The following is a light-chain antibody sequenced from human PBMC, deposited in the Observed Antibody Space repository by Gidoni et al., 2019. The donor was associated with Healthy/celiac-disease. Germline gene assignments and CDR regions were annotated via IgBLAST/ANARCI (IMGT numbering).Light chain of an antibody. V-gene: IGKV3-11*01. CDR3: QQRSNWPPLT. J-gene: IGKJ4*01. CDR2: DAS. Sequence: IFWTHSPSTLSLSPGERATLSCRASQSVSSYLAWYQQKPGQAPRLLIYDASNRATGIPARFSGSGSGTDFTLTISSLEPEDFAVYYCQQRSNWPPLTFGGGTKVEIK. CDR1: QSVSSY.